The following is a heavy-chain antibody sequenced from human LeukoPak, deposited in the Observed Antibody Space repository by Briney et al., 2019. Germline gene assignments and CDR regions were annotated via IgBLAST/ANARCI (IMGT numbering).Heavy chain of an antibody. CDR2: IKQDGSEK. CDR1: GFTLSSYW. V-gene: IGHV3-7*01. D-gene: IGHD2-15*01. CDR3: ARRYFDY. J-gene: IGHJ4*02. Sequence: PGGSLRLSCAASGFTLSSYWMSWVRQDPGKGLEWVANIKQDGSEKYYVDSVKGRFTISRDNAKNSLYLQMNSLRAEDTAVYYCARRYFDYWGQGTLVTVSS.